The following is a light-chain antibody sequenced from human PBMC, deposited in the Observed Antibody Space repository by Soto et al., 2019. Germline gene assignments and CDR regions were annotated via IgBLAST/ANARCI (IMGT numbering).Light chain of an antibody. J-gene: IGKJ1*01. Sequence: EIVLTQSPGTLSLSPGERATLSCRASQSVRSSYLAWYQQKPGQAPRLLIYGASCRATGVPSRFSGSGSGTDFTLTISSLEPEDFAVYYCQQYGSSPTTFGQGTKVEIK. CDR2: GAS. V-gene: IGKV3-20*01. CDR3: QQYGSSPTT. CDR1: QSVRSSY.